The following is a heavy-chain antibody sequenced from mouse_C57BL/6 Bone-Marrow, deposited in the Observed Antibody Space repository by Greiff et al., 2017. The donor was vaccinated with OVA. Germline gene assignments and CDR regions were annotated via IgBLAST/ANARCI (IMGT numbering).Heavy chain of an antibody. CDR2: ISDGGSYT. Sequence: EVKVEESGGGLVKPGGSLKLSCAASGFTFSSYAMSWVRQTPEKRLEWVATISDGGSYTYYPDNVKGRFTISRDNAKNNLYLQMSYLKSEDTAMVYRARGGDFLLEYCGQGTTLTVSS. J-gene: IGHJ2*01. CDR1: GFTFSSYA. CDR3: ARGGDFLLEY. V-gene: IGHV5-4*03.